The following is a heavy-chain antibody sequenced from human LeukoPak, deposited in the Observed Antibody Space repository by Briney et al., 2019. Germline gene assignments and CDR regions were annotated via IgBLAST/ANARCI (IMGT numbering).Heavy chain of an antibody. CDR2: ISYDGSNK. Sequence: GGSLRLSCAASGFTFSSYAMHWVRQAPGKGLEWVAVISYDGSNKYYADSVKGRFTISRDNSKNTLYLQMNSLRAEDTAVYYCVRDGDPRASYIDYWGQGTLVTVSS. V-gene: IGHV3-30-3*01. CDR1: GFTFSSYA. D-gene: IGHD7-27*01. CDR3: VRDGDPRASYIDY. J-gene: IGHJ4*02.